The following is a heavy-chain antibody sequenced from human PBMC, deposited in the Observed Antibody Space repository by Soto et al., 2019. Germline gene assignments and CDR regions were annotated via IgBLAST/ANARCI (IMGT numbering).Heavy chain of an antibody. J-gene: IGHJ6*02. Sequence: WASVKVSCKASGYTFTSYYMHWVRQAPGQGLEWMGIINPSGGSTSYAQKFQGRVTMTRDTSTSTVYMELSSLRSEDTAVYYCARAPIAVAGPTYYLYYGMDVWGQGTTVTVSS. CDR2: INPSGGST. CDR1: GYTFTSYY. V-gene: IGHV1-46*01. CDR3: ARAPIAVAGPTYYLYYGMDV. D-gene: IGHD6-19*01.